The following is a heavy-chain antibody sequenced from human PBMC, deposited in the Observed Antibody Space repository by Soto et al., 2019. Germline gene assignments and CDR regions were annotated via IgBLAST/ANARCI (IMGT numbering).Heavy chain of an antibody. Sequence: GGSLRLSCVASGYTLSYYSMNWVRQAPGEGLEWVSYFGTSRKYIYYADSVRGRFTISRDDAKNSLYLQLNSLRDEDTALYYCVRDRDWAFDIWGQGTMVTVSS. CDR3: VRDRDWAFDI. V-gene: IGHV3-48*02. CDR2: FGTSRKYI. D-gene: IGHD3-9*01. CDR1: GYTLSYYS. J-gene: IGHJ3*02.